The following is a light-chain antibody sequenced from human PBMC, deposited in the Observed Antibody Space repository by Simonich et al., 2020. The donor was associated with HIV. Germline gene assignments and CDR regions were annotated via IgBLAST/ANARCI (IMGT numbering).Light chain of an antibody. CDR2: DAS. CDR3: QQYNNRPLT. Sequence: IVMTQSPATLSVSPGERATLSCRASQSVSSTLAWYQQKPGQAPRLLIFDASTRATGVPAKFSGSGSGTEFTLTISIIQSEDFAVYYCQQYNNRPLTFGGGTKVEIK. V-gene: IGKV3-15*01. CDR1: QSVSST. J-gene: IGKJ4*01.